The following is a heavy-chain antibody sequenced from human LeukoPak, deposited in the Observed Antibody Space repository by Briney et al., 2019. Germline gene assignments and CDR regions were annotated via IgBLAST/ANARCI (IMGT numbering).Heavy chain of an antibody. D-gene: IGHD3-3*02. CDR3: VTHHFL. CDR2: ISVSGGTT. CDR1: GFTFSSYA. J-gene: IGHJ4*02. V-gene: IGHV3-23*01. Sequence: GGSLRLSCAASGFTFSSYAMSWVRQAPGKGLEWVSGISVSGGTTYYADSVKGRFTISRDNSKNTLDLQMDSLRPEDTAVYFCVTHHFLWGQGTLVIVSS.